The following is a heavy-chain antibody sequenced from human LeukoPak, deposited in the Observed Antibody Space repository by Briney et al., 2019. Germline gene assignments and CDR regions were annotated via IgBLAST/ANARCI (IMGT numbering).Heavy chain of an antibody. V-gene: IGHV4-39*01. CDR3: ARSTDGTTSSGWYVDY. CDR1: GGSISSASNY. D-gene: IGHD6-19*01. CDR2: IYYSGST. Sequence: SETLSLTCAVSGGSISSASNYWGWIRQPPGKGLEWIGTIYYSGSTYYNPSLKSRVTISIDTSENQFSLRLSSVTAADTAVFYCARSTDGTTSSGWYVDYWGQGTLVTVSS. J-gene: IGHJ4*02.